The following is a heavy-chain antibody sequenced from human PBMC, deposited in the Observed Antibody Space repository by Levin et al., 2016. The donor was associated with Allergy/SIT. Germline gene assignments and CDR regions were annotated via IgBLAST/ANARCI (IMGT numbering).Heavy chain of an antibody. D-gene: IGHD3-10*01. CDR2: IIPVFGTT. J-gene: IGHJ6*02. CDR3: AGDPVSMFRGYHALDV. Sequence: SVKVSCKASGATFINWVRQAPGQGLEWMGRIIPVFGTTHYAQNFQDRVTITADASTNTAYMEVRSLRPDDTAVYYCAGDPVSMFRGYHALDVWGQGTTVTVSS. V-gene: IGHV1-69*13. CDR1: GATF.